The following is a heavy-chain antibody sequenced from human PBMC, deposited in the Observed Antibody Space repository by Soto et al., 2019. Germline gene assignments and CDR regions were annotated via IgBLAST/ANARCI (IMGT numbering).Heavy chain of an antibody. CDR3: ARRTRNGWDDAHFDY. CDR1: GGSITNYY. J-gene: IGHJ4*02. Sequence: QVQLQESGPGLVKPSETLSLTCTVSGGSITNYYWSWIRQPPGKGLEWIGYIYYTESTNYNPSLKSRVTISVDTSRNQFSLKLRSVTAADTAVYYCARRTRNGWDDAHFDYWGQGTLVTVSS. V-gene: IGHV4-59*08. CDR2: IYYTEST. D-gene: IGHD6-19*01.